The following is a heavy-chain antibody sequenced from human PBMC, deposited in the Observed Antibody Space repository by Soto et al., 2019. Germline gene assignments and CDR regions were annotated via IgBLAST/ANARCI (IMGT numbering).Heavy chain of an antibody. J-gene: IGHJ6*02. CDR1: GFSLSTSGMC. D-gene: IGHD5-18*01. Sequence: SGPTLVNPTQTLTLTCTFSGFSLSTSGMCVSWIRQPPGKALEWLALIDWDDDKYYSTSLKTRLTISKDTSKNQVVLTMTNMDPVDTATYYCPRGWGYSYGDYGMGVWGQGTTVTVSS. CDR2: IDWDDDK. CDR3: PRGWGYSYGDYGMGV. V-gene: IGHV2-70*01.